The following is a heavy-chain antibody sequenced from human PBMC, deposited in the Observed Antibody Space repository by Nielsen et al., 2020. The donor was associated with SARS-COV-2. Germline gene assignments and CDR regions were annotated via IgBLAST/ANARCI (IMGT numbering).Heavy chain of an antibody. D-gene: IGHD3-10*01. V-gene: IGHV1-18*01. CDR3: ARVPATMVRGEPYDY. CDR2: ISAYNGNT. Sequence: ASVKVSCKASGYTFTSYGISWVRQAPGQGLEWMGWISAYNGNTNYAQKLQGRVTMTTDTSTSTAYMELRSLRSDDTAVYYCARVPATMVRGEPYDYWGQGTLVTVSS. J-gene: IGHJ4*02. CDR1: GYTFTSYG.